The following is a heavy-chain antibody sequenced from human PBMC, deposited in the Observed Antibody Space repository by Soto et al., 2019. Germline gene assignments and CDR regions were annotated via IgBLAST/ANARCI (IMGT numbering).Heavy chain of an antibody. D-gene: IGHD2-15*01. J-gene: IGHJ5*02. CDR1: GGSISSGGYY. V-gene: IGHV4-31*03. CDR2: IYYSGST. CDR3: ARRGVAQSWFDP. Sequence: SETLSLTCTVSGGSISSGGYYWSWIRQHPGKGLEWIGYIYYSGSTYYNPSLKSRVTISVDTSKNQFSLKLSSVTAADTAVYYCARRGVAQSWFDPWGQGTLVTVSS.